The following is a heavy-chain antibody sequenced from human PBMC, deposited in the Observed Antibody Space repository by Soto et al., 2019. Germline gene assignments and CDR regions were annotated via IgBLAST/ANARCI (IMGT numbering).Heavy chain of an antibody. V-gene: IGHV5-51*01. CDR2: IFPSDSDT. CDR3: ARKDKSGYFNWFDP. Sequence: GESLKISCRTSGYKFTSSCIAWVLQLPGKGLEWMGIIFPSDSDTRYSPSFQGQVTISADRSTSTVFLQWASLKASDTAAYFCARKDKSGYFNWFDPWGQGTLVTAPQ. D-gene: IGHD3-22*01. J-gene: IGHJ5*02. CDR1: GYKFTSSC.